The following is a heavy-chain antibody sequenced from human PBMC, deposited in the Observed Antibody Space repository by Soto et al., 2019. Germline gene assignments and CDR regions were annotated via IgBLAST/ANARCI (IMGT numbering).Heavy chain of an antibody. J-gene: IGHJ4*02. D-gene: IGHD6-19*01. CDR2: IYYSGTT. CDR1: GASISSGDYY. CDR3: AGTKQWLAFDY. V-gene: IGHV4-30-4*01. Sequence: SETLSLTCTVSGASISSGDYYWSWIRQPPGKGLEWIGYIYYSGTTYYNPSLKSRVTISADTSKNQFSLKLSSVTAADTAIYYCAGTKQWLAFDYWGQGALVTVSS.